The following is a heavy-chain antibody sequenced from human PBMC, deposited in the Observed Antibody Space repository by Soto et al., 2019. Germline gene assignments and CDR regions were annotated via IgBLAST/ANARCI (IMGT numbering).Heavy chain of an antibody. V-gene: IGHV3-15*01. CDR1: GFTFSNAW. Sequence: EVQLVESGGGLVKPGGSLRLSCAASGFTFSNAWMSWVRQAPGKGLEWVGRIKSKTDGGTTDYAAPVKGRFTISRDDSKNTLYLQMNSLTTADTAVYYCTTNIAARLIGLVDAFDIWGQGTMVTVSS. D-gene: IGHD6-6*01. J-gene: IGHJ3*02. CDR3: TTNIAARLIGLVDAFDI. CDR2: IKSKTDGGTT.